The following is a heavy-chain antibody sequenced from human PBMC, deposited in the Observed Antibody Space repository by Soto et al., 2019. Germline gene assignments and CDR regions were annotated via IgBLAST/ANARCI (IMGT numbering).Heavy chain of an antibody. V-gene: IGHV4-30-4*01. CDR1: GGSISSGDYY. Sequence: SETLSLTCTVSGGSISSGDYYWSWIRQPPGKGLEWIGYIYYSGSTYYNPSLKSRVTISVDTSKNQFSLKLSSVTAADTAVYYCARARRYYDILTGFGFDYWGQGTLVTVSS. CDR2: IYYSGST. J-gene: IGHJ4*02. CDR3: ARARRYYDILTGFGFDY. D-gene: IGHD3-9*01.